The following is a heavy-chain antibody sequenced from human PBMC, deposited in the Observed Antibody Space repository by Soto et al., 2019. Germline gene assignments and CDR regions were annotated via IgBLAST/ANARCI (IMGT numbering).Heavy chain of an antibody. D-gene: IGHD5-12*01. CDR2: ISAYNGNT. CDR1: GYTFTSYG. Sequence: ASVKVSCKASGYTFTSYGISWVRQAPGQGLEWMGWISAYNGNTNYAQKLQGRVTMTTDISTSTAYMELRSLRSDDTAVYYCARVKNGYNYEAVLDYWGQGTLVTVSS. CDR3: ARVKNGYNYEAVLDY. J-gene: IGHJ4*02. V-gene: IGHV1-18*01.